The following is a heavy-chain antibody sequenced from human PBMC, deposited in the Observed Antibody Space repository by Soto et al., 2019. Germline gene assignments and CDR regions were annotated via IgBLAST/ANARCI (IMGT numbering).Heavy chain of an antibody. J-gene: IGHJ4*02. CDR1: GGSFTSNNW. V-gene: IGHV4-4*02. CDR2: IYRTGST. CDR3: ASRDPGTSVDY. Sequence: SETLSLTCAVSGGSFTSNNWWTWVRQPPGQGLEWIGEIYRTGSTNYNPSLRSRVTISLDKSENQFSLKVTSLTAADTAVYYCASRDPGTSVDYWGQGTLVTVPS. D-gene: IGHD1-7*01.